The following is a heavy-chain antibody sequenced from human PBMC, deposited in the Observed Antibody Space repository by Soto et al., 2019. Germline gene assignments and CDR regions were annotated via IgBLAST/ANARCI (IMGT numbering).Heavy chain of an antibody. CDR3: ARGHSGWYAFDI. CDR2: IIPIFGTA. CDR1: GGTFSSYA. D-gene: IGHD6-19*01. J-gene: IGHJ3*02. Sequence: ASVKVSCKASGGTFSSYAISGVRQAPGQGLEWMGGIIPIFGTANYAQKFQGRVTITADKSTSTAYMELSSLRSEDTAVYYCARGHSGWYAFDIWGQGTMVTVSS. V-gene: IGHV1-69*06.